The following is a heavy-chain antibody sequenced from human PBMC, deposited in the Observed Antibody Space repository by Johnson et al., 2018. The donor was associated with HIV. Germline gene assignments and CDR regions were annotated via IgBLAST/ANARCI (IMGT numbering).Heavy chain of an antibody. CDR1: GFTFSSYA. CDR2: ISYDGSNR. D-gene: IGHD3-16*01. Sequence: QVQLVESGGGVVQPGRSLRLSCAASGFTFSSYAMHWVRQAPGKGLEWVAVISYDGSNRYYTESVKGRFTISRDNSENTLYLQMNSLRAEDAAVYYCVRDLGIIGPWVAFDIWGQGTRVTVSS. J-gene: IGHJ3*02. V-gene: IGHV3-30*04. CDR3: VRDLGIIGPWVAFDI.